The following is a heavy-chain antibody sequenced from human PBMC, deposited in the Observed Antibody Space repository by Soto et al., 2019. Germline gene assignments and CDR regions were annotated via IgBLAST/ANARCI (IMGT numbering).Heavy chain of an antibody. J-gene: IGHJ4*02. D-gene: IGHD6-19*01. Sequence: EVQLVESGGALVQPGGSLRLSCAASGFKFSIYSMNWVRQAPGKGLEWSAYITSDTKTIKYGDSVKGRFTISRDNAKNSVYLQMNSLSDDDTAVCYCARSVEGHFDYWGQGTVVTVSS. V-gene: IGHV3-48*02. CDR3: ARSVEGHFDY. CDR2: ITSDTKTI. CDR1: GFKFSIYS.